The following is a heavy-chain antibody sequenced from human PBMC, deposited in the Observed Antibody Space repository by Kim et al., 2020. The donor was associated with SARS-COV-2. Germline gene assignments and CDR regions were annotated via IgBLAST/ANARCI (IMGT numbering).Heavy chain of an antibody. Sequence: ASVKVSCKASGYTFTSYGISWERQAPGQGLEWMGWISAYNGNTNYAQKLQGRVTMTTDTSTSTAYMELRSLRSDDTAVYYCALHYYDSRGYLYFDYWGQGTLVTVSS. CDR2: ISAYNGNT. V-gene: IGHV1-18*01. CDR1: GYTFTSYG. D-gene: IGHD3-22*01. CDR3: ALHYYDSRGYLYFDY. J-gene: IGHJ4*02.